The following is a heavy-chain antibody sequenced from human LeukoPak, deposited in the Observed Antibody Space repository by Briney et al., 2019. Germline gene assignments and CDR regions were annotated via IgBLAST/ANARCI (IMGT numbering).Heavy chain of an antibody. CDR1: GGSFSGYY. CDR3: ARVSAAGTIYYFDY. CDR2: INHSGST. J-gene: IGHJ4*02. D-gene: IGHD6-13*01. Sequence: SETLSLTCAVYGGSFSGYYWSWIRQPPGKGLEWIGEINHSGSTNYNPSLKSRVTISVDTSTNQFSLKLSSVTAADTAVYYCARVSAAGTIYYFDYWGQGTLVTVSS. V-gene: IGHV4-34*01.